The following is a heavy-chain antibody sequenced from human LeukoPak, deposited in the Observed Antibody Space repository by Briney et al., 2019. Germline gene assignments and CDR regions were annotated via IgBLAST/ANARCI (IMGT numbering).Heavy chain of an antibody. CDR2: IYPGDSDT. CDR3: ARANYYGSGSSSVQHWFDP. CDR1: GYSFTSYW. J-gene: IGHJ5*02. Sequence: GESLNISSKGTGYSFTSYWIDWVRQMPGKGLEWMGIIYPGDSDTRYSPSFQGQVTISADKSISTAYLQWSSLKASDTAMYYCARANYYGSGSSSVQHWFDPWGQGTLVTVSS. V-gene: IGHV5-51*01. D-gene: IGHD3-10*01.